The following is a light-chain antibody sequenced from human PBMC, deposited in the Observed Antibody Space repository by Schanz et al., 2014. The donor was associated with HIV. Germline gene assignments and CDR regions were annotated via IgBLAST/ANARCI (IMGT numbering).Light chain of an antibody. J-gene: IGLJ3*02. CDR1: SSDVGGYNY. CDR3: SSYAGSYTLV. V-gene: IGLV2-14*01. Sequence: QSALTQPASVSGSPGQSITISCTGTSSDVGGYNYVSWYQQHPGKAPKLMIYDVSNRPSGVSDRFSGSMSGNTASLTISGLQAEDEADYYCSSYAGSYTLVFGGGTKLTVL. CDR2: DVS.